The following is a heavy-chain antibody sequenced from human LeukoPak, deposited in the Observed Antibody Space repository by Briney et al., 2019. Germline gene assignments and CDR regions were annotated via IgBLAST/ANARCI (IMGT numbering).Heavy chain of an antibody. Sequence: GRSLRLSCAASGFTFSSYGMHWVRQAPGKGLEWVAVISYDGSNKYYADSVKGRFTISRDNSKNTLYLQMNSLRAEDTAVYYCARENSENYDILTGYYVRGGGEYFDYWGQGTLVTVSS. CDR2: ISYDGSNK. D-gene: IGHD3-9*01. J-gene: IGHJ4*02. V-gene: IGHV3-30*19. CDR1: GFTFSSYG. CDR3: ARENSENYDILTGYYVRGGGEYFDY.